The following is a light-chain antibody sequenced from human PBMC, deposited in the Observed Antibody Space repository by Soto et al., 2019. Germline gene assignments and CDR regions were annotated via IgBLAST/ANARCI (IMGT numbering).Light chain of an antibody. J-gene: IGKJ3*01. CDR2: GAS. Sequence: EIVLTQSPVTLSLSPGDRATLPCRASQSVSSSYLAWYQQKPGQAPRLLIYGASTRAPGIPDRFSGSGSGTDFTLTISRLEPEDFAVYYCQQYGTSPGLFTFGPGTKVDIK. CDR1: QSVSSSY. V-gene: IGKV3-20*01. CDR3: QQYGTSPGLFT.